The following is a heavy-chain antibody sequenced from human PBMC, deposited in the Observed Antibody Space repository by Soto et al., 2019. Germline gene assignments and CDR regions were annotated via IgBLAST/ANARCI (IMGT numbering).Heavy chain of an antibody. CDR3: ARELGVRGVIIGPGNWFDP. CDR2: IYSGGST. Sequence: PGGSLRLSCAASGFTVSSNYMSWVRQAPGKGLEWVSVIYSGGSTYYADSVKGRFTISRDNSKNTLYLQMNSLRAEDTAVYYCARELGVRGVIIGPGNWFDPWGQGTLVTVSS. CDR1: GFTVSSNY. D-gene: IGHD3-10*01. J-gene: IGHJ5*02. V-gene: IGHV3-66*01.